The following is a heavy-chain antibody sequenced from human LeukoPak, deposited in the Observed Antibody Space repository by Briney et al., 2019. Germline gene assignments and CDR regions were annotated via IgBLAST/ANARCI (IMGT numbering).Heavy chain of an antibody. Sequence: GGSLRLSCAASGFTFGNYWMHWVRQAPGKGPEWVSGISWNSGSIGYADSVKGRFTISRDNAKNSLYLQMNSLRAEDTAVYYCARDQGVGGRNPFQHWGQGTLVTVSS. CDR2: ISWNSGSI. V-gene: IGHV3-9*01. J-gene: IGHJ1*01. CDR1: GFTFGNYW. CDR3: ARDQGVGGRNPFQH. D-gene: IGHD1-14*01.